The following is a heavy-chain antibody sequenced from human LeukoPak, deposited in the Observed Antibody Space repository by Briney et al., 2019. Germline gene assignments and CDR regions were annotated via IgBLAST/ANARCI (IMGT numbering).Heavy chain of an antibody. CDR1: GYTFTSYY. V-gene: IGHV1-8*02. Sequence: GASVKVSCKASGYTFTSYYMHWVRQAPGQGLEWMGWMNPNSGNTGYAQKFQGRVTMTRNSSISTAYMELSSLRSEDTAVYYCASKLRWAAAGEDAFDIWGQGTMVAVSS. J-gene: IGHJ3*02. CDR2: MNPNSGNT. D-gene: IGHD6-13*01. CDR3: ASKLRWAAAGEDAFDI.